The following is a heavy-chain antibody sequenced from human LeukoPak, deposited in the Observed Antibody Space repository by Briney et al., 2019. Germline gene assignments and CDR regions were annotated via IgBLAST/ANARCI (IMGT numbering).Heavy chain of an antibody. D-gene: IGHD3-16*02. Sequence: GGSLRLSCAASGFTFSSYAMHWVRQAPGKGLEWVAVISYDGSNKYYADSVKGRFTISRDNSKSTLYLQMNSLRAEDTAVYYCARDRVTFGGVIVIDLLDAFDIWGQGTMVTVSS. V-gene: IGHV3-30-3*01. J-gene: IGHJ3*02. CDR3: ARDRVTFGGVIVIDLLDAFDI. CDR2: ISYDGSNK. CDR1: GFTFSSYA.